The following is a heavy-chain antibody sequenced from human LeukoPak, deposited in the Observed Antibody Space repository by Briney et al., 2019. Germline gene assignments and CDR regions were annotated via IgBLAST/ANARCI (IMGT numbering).Heavy chain of an antibody. V-gene: IGHV4-34*01. CDR2: INHSGST. D-gene: IGHD4-17*01. CDR1: GGSFSGYY. Sequence: SETLSLTCAVYGGSFSGYYWSWIRQPPGKGLEWIGEINHSGSTNYNPSLKSRVTISVDTSKNQFSLKLSSVTAADTAVYYCARARVTVTYYYFDYRGQGTLVTVSS. CDR3: ARARVTVTYYYFDY. J-gene: IGHJ4*02.